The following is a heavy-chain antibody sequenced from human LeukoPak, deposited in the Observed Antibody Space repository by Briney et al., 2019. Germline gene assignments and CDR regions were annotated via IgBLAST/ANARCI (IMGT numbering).Heavy chain of an antibody. J-gene: IGHJ4*02. Sequence: PSETLSLTCAVYGGSFRGYYWSWIRQPPGKGLEWMGEINHSGSTNYNPSIKSRVTISVDTSKYQFSLKLSSVTAADTAVYYCARSSFMDCSGGSCYIDYWGQGTLVTVSS. CDR2: INHSGST. D-gene: IGHD2-15*01. CDR3: ARSSFMDCSGGSCYIDY. V-gene: IGHV4-34*01. CDR1: GGSFRGYY.